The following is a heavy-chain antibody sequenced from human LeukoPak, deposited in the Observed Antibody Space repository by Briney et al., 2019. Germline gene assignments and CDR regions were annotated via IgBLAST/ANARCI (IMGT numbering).Heavy chain of an antibody. Sequence: PSETLSLTCTVSGGSISSSSYYWGWIRQPPGKGLEWIGSIYYSGSTYYNPSLKSRVTISVDTSKNQFSLKLSSVTAADTAVYYCARLPDKGSDTTIFGVVIPYYFDYWGQGTLVTVSS. J-gene: IGHJ4*02. CDR3: ARLPDKGSDTTIFGVVIPYYFDY. V-gene: IGHV4-39*01. CDR1: GGSISSSSYY. D-gene: IGHD3-3*01. CDR2: IYYSGST.